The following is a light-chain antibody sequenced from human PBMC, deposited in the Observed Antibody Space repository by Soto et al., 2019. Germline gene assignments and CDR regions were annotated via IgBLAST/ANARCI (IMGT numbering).Light chain of an antibody. CDR3: QSYDTSLRAWV. Sequence: QPVVTQPPSVSGAPGQRVTISCTGGSSNIGAGYDVHWYRQFPGTAPKLLVYGNSNRPSGISDRFSASKSGSSASLAITGLQAEDEADYYCQSYDTSLRAWVFGGGTKVTVL. CDR1: SSNIGAGYD. V-gene: IGLV1-40*01. CDR2: GNS. J-gene: IGLJ3*02.